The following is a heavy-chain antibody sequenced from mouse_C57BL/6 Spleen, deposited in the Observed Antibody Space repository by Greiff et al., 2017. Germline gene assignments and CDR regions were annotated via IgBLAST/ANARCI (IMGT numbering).Heavy chain of an antibody. CDR1: GYSFTDYN. V-gene: IGHV1-39*01. CDR3: VRERAYDYDGWFAY. J-gene: IGHJ3*01. Sequence: EVQLQQSGPELVKPGASVKISCKASGYSFTDYNMNWVKQSNGKSLEWLGVINPNYGTTSYNQKFKGKATLTVDQSSSTAYMQLNSLTSEDSAVYYCVRERAYDYDGWFAYWGQGTLVTVSA. CDR2: INPNYGTT. D-gene: IGHD2-4*01.